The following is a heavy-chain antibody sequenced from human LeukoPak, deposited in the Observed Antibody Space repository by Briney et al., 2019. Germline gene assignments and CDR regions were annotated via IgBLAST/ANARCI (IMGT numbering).Heavy chain of an antibody. CDR2: IKQDGSEK. D-gene: IGHD3-3*01. CDR1: GFTFSSYW. V-gene: IGHV3-7*01. Sequence: PGGFLRLSCAASGFTFSSYWMSWVRQAPGKGLEWVANIKQDGSEKYYVDSVKGRFTISRDNAKNSLYLQMNSLRAEDTAVYYCARAYDFWSGYHSYYFDYWGQGTLVTVSS. CDR3: ARAYDFWSGYHSYYFDY. J-gene: IGHJ4*02.